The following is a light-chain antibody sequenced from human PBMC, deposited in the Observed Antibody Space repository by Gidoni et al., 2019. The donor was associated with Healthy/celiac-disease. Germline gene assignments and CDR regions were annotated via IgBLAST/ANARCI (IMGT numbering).Light chain of an antibody. CDR3: AAWDDSLNGFWV. CDR2: SNT. V-gene: IGLV1-44*01. CDR1: SSTIGSNT. J-gene: IGLJ3*02. Sequence: QSVLTQPPSASGTPGQRITIPCSGSSSTIGSNTVNWYQQLPGTAPKLLIYSNTQRPSGVPDRFSGSKSGTSASLAISGLQSEDEADYYCAAWDDSLNGFWVFGGGTKLTVL.